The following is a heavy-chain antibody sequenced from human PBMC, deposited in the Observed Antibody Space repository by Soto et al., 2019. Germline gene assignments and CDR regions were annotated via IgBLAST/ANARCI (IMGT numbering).Heavy chain of an antibody. D-gene: IGHD6-19*01. CDR1: GGSINTVSYY. J-gene: IGHJ4*02. CDR3: ARDGRLASLGDY. CDR2: IYYSGST. V-gene: IGHV4-31*03. Sequence: QVQLQESGPGLVKPSQTLSLTCTVSGGSINTVSYYWSWTRQHPGKGLEWIGYIYYSGSTYYNPSLKSRVTLSVDTSTNQFSLKLKSVTAADTAVYYCARDGRLASLGDYWGQGTLVTVSS.